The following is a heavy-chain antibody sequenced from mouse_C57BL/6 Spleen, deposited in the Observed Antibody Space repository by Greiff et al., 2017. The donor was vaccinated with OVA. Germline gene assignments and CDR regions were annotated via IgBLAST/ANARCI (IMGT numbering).Heavy chain of an antibody. CDR1: GYTFTSYW. Sequence: QVQLQQSGAELVKPGASVKLSCKASGYTFTSYWMHWVKQRPGQGLEWIGMIHPNSGSTNYNEKFKSKATLTVDKSSSTAYMQLSSLTSEDSAVYYCARGPITTVVDWFAYWGQGTLVTVSA. J-gene: IGHJ3*01. CDR2: IHPNSGST. CDR3: ARGPITTVVDWFAY. D-gene: IGHD1-1*01. V-gene: IGHV1-64*01.